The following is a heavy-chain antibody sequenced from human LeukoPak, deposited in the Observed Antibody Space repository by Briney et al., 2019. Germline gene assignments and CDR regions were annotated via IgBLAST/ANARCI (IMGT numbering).Heavy chain of an antibody. D-gene: IGHD3-16*02. CDR2: IQSDSGDT. V-gene: IGHV1-2*02. CDR1: GYTFTDYY. Sequence: ASVKVSCKASGYTFTDYYIHWLRQAPGQGLEWMAWIQSDSGDTNYAQKFRGRVTVTRDKFTRTSYIEVDRLSSDDTAVYYCARDLTGDLYTFFDYWGQGTLVTVSS. J-gene: IGHJ4*02. CDR3: ARDLTGDLYTFFDY.